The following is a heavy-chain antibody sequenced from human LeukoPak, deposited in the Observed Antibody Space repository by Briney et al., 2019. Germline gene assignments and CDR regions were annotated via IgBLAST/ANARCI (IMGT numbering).Heavy chain of an antibody. CDR3: ARVYGDYYFDY. V-gene: IGHV3-48*04. D-gene: IGHD4-17*01. Sequence: GRSLRLSCAASGFTFKSYAMHWVRQAPGKGLEWVSYISSSGSTIYYADSVKGRFTISRDNAKNSLYLQMNSLRAEDTAVYYCARVYGDYYFDYWGQGTLVTVSS. CDR2: ISSSGSTI. CDR1: GFTFKSYA. J-gene: IGHJ4*02.